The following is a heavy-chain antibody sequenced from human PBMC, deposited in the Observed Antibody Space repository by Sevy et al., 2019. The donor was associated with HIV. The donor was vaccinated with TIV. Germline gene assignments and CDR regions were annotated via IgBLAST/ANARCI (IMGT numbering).Heavy chain of an antibody. CDR3: HETFGRFES. V-gene: IGHV3-7*01. J-gene: IGHJ4*02. Sequence: GESLKISCAASGFTFSANWMNWVRQAPGKGLEWVANIKADGSDKHYADSVEGRFTISRDNAKNLLFLQMNSLRVEDTAVYCAHETFGRFESWGQGTLVTVSS. CDR1: GFTFSANW. CDR2: IKADGSDK. D-gene: IGHD3-16*01.